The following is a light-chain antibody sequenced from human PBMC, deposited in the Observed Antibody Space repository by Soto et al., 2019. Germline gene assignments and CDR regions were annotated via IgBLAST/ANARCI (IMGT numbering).Light chain of an antibody. V-gene: IGKV3-20*01. Sequence: ETVLTQSPGTLSLSPGERATLSCRAGQSISNNYLSWYQQKPGQAPRLLIHDASNRATGIPDRFSGSGSGTDFYVTISRMEPEDFAVDYCQWYGISPPEYTFGQGTMLEIK. CDR2: DAS. CDR1: QSISNNY. CDR3: QWYGISPPEYT. J-gene: IGKJ2*01.